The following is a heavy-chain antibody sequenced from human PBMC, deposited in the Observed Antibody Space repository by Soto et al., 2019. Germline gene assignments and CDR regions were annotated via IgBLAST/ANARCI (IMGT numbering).Heavy chain of an antibody. J-gene: IGHJ5*02. CDR3: ARGVKVTGGRWFDP. CDR1: GGSISSGDYY. D-gene: IGHD3-10*01. V-gene: IGHV4-30-4*01. Sequence: SETLSLTCTVSGGSISSGDYYWSWIRQPPGKGLEWIGYIYYSGSTYYNPSLKSRVTISVDTSKNQFSLKLSSVTAADTAVYYCARGVKVTGGRWFDPWGQGTLVTVPS. CDR2: IYYSGST.